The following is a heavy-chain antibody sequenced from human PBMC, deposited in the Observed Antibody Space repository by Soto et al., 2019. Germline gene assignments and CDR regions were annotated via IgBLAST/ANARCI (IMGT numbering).Heavy chain of an antibody. Sequence: PGGSLRLSCAASGFTFSSYGMHWVRQAPGKGLEWVAVISYDGSNKYYADSVKGRFTISRDNSKNTLYLQMNSLRAEDTAVYYCAKLGCSGGSCYGEYYYYGMDVWGQGTTVTVSS. J-gene: IGHJ6*02. V-gene: IGHV3-30*18. CDR2: ISYDGSNK. CDR1: GFTFSSYG. D-gene: IGHD2-15*01. CDR3: AKLGCSGGSCYGEYYYYGMDV.